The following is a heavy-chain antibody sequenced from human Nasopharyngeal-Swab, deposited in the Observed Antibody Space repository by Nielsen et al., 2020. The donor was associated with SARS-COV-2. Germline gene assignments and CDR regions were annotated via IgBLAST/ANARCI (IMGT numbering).Heavy chain of an antibody. CDR2: INPSGGST. CDR3: AREEDIVVVPAAGLDY. V-gene: IGHV1-46*01. CDR1: GYTFTSYY. D-gene: IGHD2-2*01. J-gene: IGHJ4*02. Sequence: ASVKVSCKASGYTFTSYYMHWVRQALGQGLEWMGIINPSGGSTSYAQKFQGRVTMTRDTSTSTVYMELSSLRSEDTAVYYCAREEDIVVVPAAGLDYWGQGTLVTVSS.